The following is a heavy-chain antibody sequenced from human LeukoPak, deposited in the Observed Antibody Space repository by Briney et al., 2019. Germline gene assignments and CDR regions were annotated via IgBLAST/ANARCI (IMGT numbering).Heavy chain of an antibody. CDR3: ARGYSYGYGHYGMDV. CDR1: GGSISSGDYY. V-gene: IGHV4-30-4*01. CDR2: IYYSGST. D-gene: IGHD5-18*01. Sequence: SETLSLTCTVSGGSISSGDYYWSWIRQPPGKGLEWIGDIYYSGSTYYNPSLKSRVTISVDTSKNQFSLKLSSVTAADTAVYYCARGYSYGYGHYGMDVWGQGTTVTVSS. J-gene: IGHJ6*02.